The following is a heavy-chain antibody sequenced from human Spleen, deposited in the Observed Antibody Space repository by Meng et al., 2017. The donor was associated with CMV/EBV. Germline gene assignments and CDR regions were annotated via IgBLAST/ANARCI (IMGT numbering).Heavy chain of an antibody. D-gene: IGHD3-10*01. CDR3: AHYGSGYYFDY. Sequence: GGSLRLSCAASGFTVSSNYMSWVRQAPGKGLEWVSVIYSGGSTYYADSVKGRFTISRDNSKNTLYLQMNSLRAEDTAVYYCAHYGSGYYFDYWGQGTLVTVSS. CDR1: GFTVSSNY. J-gene: IGHJ4*02. CDR2: IYSGGST. V-gene: IGHV3-53*01.